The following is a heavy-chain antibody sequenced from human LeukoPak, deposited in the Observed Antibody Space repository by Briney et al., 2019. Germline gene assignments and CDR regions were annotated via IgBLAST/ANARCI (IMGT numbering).Heavy chain of an antibody. Sequence: GGSLRLSCAASGFTFSDYYMSWIRQAPGKGLEWVSYISSSGSTIYYADSVKGRFTICGDNAKNSLYLQMNSLRAEDTAVYYCARRTAVAVNFDYWGQGTLVTVSS. CDR3: ARRTAVAVNFDY. CDR2: ISSSGSTI. D-gene: IGHD6-19*01. CDR1: GFTFSDYY. J-gene: IGHJ4*02. V-gene: IGHV3-11*04.